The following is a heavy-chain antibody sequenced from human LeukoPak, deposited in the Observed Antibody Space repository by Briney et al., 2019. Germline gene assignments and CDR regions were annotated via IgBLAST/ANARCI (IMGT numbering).Heavy chain of an antibody. J-gene: IGHJ4*02. CDR2: IYHTGAI. CDR3: ARVSCTGGRCHLDS. CDR1: GGSITHFF. Sequence: PSETLSLTCTDSGGSITHFFWSFIRQPPTKGLEYIGYIYHTGAIDYNPSLKSRLTMSADKSTNQFSLKLRSVTAADTSVYYCARVSCTGGRCHLDSWGQGILVTVSS. D-gene: IGHD2-8*02. V-gene: IGHV4-59*01.